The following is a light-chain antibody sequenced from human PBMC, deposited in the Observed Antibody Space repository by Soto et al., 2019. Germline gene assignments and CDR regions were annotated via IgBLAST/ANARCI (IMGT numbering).Light chain of an antibody. J-gene: IGKJ2*01. CDR2: AAS. V-gene: IGKV1-39*01. CDR1: QSIGTY. Sequence: DIQMTQSPSSLSASVGDRVTITCRASQSIGTYLNWYLQKPGKAPQLLIHAASSLQTGVPSRFSGSGSGTDFTLTISSLQPEDFASFYCQQSFSTPHTFGQGTKLAIK. CDR3: QQSFSTPHT.